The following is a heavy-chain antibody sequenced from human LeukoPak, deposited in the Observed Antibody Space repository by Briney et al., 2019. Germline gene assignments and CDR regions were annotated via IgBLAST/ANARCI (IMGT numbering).Heavy chain of an antibody. CDR2: IYYSGST. Sequence: PSETLSLTCTVSGGSISSSSYYWGWIRQPPGKGLEWIGSIYYSGSTYYNPFLKSRVTISVDTSKNQFSLKLSSVTAADTAVYYCARHDYDYGYFDYWGQGTLVTVSS. CDR3: ARHDYDYGYFDY. V-gene: IGHV4-39*01. J-gene: IGHJ4*02. CDR1: GGSISSSSYY. D-gene: IGHD5-12*01.